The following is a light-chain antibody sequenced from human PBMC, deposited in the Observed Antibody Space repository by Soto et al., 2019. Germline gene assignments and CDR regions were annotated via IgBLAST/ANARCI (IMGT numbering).Light chain of an antibody. Sequence: IQLTQSPSSLSASVGDRVTISCRASQGIANFFAWYQQRPGKAPKLLIYAASTRQSGVPSRFSGSGSGTAFTLTISSLQAEAFADYYCQQLNSFPIPFGPGTKVDIK. CDR2: AAS. J-gene: IGKJ3*01. CDR1: QGIANF. V-gene: IGKV1-9*01. CDR3: QQLNSFPIP.